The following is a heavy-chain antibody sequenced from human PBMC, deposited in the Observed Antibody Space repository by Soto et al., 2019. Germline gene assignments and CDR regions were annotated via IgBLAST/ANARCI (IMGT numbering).Heavy chain of an antibody. CDR2: INPNSGGT. D-gene: IGHD1-26*01. V-gene: IGHV1-2*02. CDR3: AEGTDGSYGYYYYGMDV. Sequence: GASVKVSCKASGYTFTGYYMHWVRQAPGQGLEWMGWINPNSGGTNYAQKFQGRVTTTRDTSISTAYMELSRLRSDDTAVYYCAEGTDGSYGYYYYGMDVWGQGTTVTVSS. CDR1: GYTFTGYY. J-gene: IGHJ6*02.